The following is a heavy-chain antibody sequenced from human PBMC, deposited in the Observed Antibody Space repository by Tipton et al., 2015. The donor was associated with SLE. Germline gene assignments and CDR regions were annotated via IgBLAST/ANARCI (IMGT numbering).Heavy chain of an antibody. CDR2: INEDGGAK. V-gene: IGHV3-7*01. CDR1: GFTFGNNW. CDR3: ATADITGYYTS. J-gene: IGHJ5*02. D-gene: IGHD3-22*01. Sequence: GSLRLSCAASGFTFGNNWMSWVRQAPGRGLEWVANINEDGGAKNYVDSLKGRFTIARDNAKNSLYLEMNSLRAEDTAVYYCATADITGYYTSWGQGALVAVSS.